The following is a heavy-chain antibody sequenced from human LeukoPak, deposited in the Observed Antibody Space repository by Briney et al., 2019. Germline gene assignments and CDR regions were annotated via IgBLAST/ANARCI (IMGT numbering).Heavy chain of an antibody. D-gene: IGHD3-9*01. CDR1: GGSISSGSYY. Sequence: SQTLSLTCTVSGGSISSGSYYWSWIRQPAGKGLEWIERIYSSATSTYHPSLNSRVTISVDMSKNQFSLKLSSVTAADTAVYFCASSTCGYDILTGYSSYFDYWGQGTLVTVSS. J-gene: IGHJ4*02. CDR3: ASSTCGYDILTGYSSYFDY. V-gene: IGHV4-61*02. CDR2: IYSSATS.